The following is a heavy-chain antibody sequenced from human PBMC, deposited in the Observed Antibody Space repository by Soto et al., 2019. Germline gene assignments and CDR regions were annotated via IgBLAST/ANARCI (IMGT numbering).Heavy chain of an antibody. J-gene: IGHJ4*02. V-gene: IGHV4-59*08. Sequence: QVQLQESGPGLVKHSETLSLTCTVPGGSISSYYWSWIRQPPGKGLVWIGYIYYSGSTKYNPSLNRRVTISVDASKNQFSLKLSSVPAADTAVYCCAGRYSSGFDYWGQGTLVTVSS. CDR1: GGSISSYY. CDR3: AGRYSSGFDY. D-gene: IGHD6-19*01. CDR2: IYYSGST.